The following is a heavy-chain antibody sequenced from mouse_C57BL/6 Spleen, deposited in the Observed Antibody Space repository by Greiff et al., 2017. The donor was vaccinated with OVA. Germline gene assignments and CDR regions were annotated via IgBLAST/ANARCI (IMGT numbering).Heavy chain of an antibody. J-gene: IGHJ2*01. D-gene: IGHD4-1*01. V-gene: IGHV5-16*01. CDR3: ARGPLGRGGFDY. Sequence: EVMLVESEGGLVQPGSSMKLSCTASGFTFSDYYMAWVRQVPEKGLEWVANINYDGSSTYYLDSLKSRFIISRDNAKNILYLQMSSLKSEDTATYYCARGPLGRGGFDYWGQGTTLTVSS. CDR1: GFTFSDYY. CDR2: INYDGSST.